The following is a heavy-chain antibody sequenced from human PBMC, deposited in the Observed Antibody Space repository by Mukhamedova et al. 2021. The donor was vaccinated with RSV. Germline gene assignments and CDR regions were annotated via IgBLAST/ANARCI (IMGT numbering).Heavy chain of an antibody. CDR2: VYYTGTT. Sequence: GAISTYYWSWIRQPPGKGLDWIGYVYYTGTTNYNPSLKSRVTISVDTSKNQFSLKLSSVTAADTAVYYCARGSRQHGAAFDYWGQGT. CDR3: ARGSRQHGAAFDY. J-gene: IGHJ4*02. V-gene: IGHV4-59*01. CDR1: GAISTYY. D-gene: IGHD4-17*01.